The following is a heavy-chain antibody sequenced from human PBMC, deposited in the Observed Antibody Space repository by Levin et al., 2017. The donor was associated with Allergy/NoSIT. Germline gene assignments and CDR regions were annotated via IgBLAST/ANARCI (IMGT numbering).Heavy chain of an antibody. V-gene: IGHV4-34*01. Sequence: SETLSLTCAVSGGSFSGYYWSWIRQPPGKGLEWIGEINHSGSTNYNPSLKSRVTISVDTSKNQFSLKLSSVTAADTAVYYCARRPWGAAADYWGQGTLVTVSS. J-gene: IGHJ4*02. D-gene: IGHD6-13*01. CDR3: ARRPWGAAADY. CDR2: INHSGST. CDR1: GGSFSGYY.